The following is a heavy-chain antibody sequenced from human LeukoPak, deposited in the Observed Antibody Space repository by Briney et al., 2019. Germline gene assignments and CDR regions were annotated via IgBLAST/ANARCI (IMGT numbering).Heavy chain of an antibody. CDR1: GFTFSDYD. Sequence: NPGGSLRLSCAASGFTFSDYDMSWIRQAPGKGLECVSYISSSGSTIYYADSVKGRFTISRDNAKNSLYLQMNSLRAADTAGYYCAREHVAFDIWGQGTMVTVSS. CDR3: AREHVAFDI. CDR2: ISSSGSTI. V-gene: IGHV3-11*04. J-gene: IGHJ3*02.